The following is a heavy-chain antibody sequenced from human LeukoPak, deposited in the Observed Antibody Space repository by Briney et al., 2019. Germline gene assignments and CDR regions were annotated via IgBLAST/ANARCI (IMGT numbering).Heavy chain of an antibody. CDR3: AKRSDYGGERNYFDY. J-gene: IGHJ4*02. CDR2: ISGSGGST. CDR1: GFTFSSYW. Sequence: GGSLRLSCAASGFTFSSYWMHWVRQAPGKGLVWVSAISGSGGSTYYADSVKGRFTISRDNSRTTLYLQMNSLRVEDTAVYYCAKRSDYGGERNYFDYWGQGTPVTVSS. D-gene: IGHD4-23*01. V-gene: IGHV3-23*01.